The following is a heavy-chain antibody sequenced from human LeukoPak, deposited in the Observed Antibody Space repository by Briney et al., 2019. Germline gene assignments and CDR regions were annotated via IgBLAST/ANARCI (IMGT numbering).Heavy chain of an antibody. Sequence: ASVKVSCKASGGTFSSYAISWVRQAPGQGLEWMGRIIPILGIANYAQKFQGRVTITADKSTSTAYMELSSLRSEDTAVYYCASGGSGYPNYYYYGMDVWGQGTTVTVSS. V-gene: IGHV1-69*04. CDR2: IIPILGIA. D-gene: IGHD3-22*01. J-gene: IGHJ6*02. CDR1: GGTFSSYA. CDR3: ASGGSGYPNYYYYGMDV.